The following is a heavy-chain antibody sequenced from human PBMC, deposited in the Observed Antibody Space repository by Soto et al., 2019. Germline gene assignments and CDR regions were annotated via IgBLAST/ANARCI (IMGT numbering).Heavy chain of an antibody. D-gene: IGHD2-2*01. Sequence: QVQLVQSGAEVKKPGSSVKVSCKASGDSLSNYAINWVRQAPGQGLEWMGGIMAIFGTAYHAQKFQGRVTITADDSTSTVYMDLSSLRSEVTGVYYCASRTVVPAAITYYYGMDVWGQGTTVTVSS. CDR3: ASRTVVPAAITYYYGMDV. V-gene: IGHV1-69*01. CDR1: GDSLSNYA. CDR2: IMAIFGTA. J-gene: IGHJ6*02.